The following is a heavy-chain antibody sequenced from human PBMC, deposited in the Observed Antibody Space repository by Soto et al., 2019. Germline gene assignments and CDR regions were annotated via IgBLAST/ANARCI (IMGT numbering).Heavy chain of an antibody. V-gene: IGHV1-69*02. J-gene: IGHJ5*02. Sequence: QVQLVQSGAEVKKPGSSVKVSCKASGGTFSSYTISWVRQAPGQGLEWMGRIIPILGIANYAQKFQGRVTITADKSTSTAYMELSSQRSEDTAVYYCAGTPGRDVYERRYNWFDPWGQGTLVTVSS. CDR1: GGTFSSYT. CDR3: AGTPGRDVYERRYNWFDP. D-gene: IGHD5-12*01. CDR2: IIPILGIA.